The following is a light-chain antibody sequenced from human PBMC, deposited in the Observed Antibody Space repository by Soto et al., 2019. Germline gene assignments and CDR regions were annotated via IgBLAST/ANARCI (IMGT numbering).Light chain of an antibody. V-gene: IGLV1-40*01. CDR1: SSNVGAGYD. J-gene: IGLJ2*01. Sequence: QSVLTQPPSVSGAPGQRVTISCTGSSSNVGAGYDVHWYQQRPGTAPKLLIYTNTNRPSGVPDRFSGSKSGPSASLAITGLQAVDEADYYCQSYDSSLSGPVIFGGGTKLTVL. CDR2: TNT. CDR3: QSYDSSLSGPVI.